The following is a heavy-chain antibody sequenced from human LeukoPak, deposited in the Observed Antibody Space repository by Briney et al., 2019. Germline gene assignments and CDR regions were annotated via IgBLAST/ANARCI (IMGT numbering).Heavy chain of an antibody. D-gene: IGHD6-19*01. CDR3: ARDFQQNSSGWLHKTEKFDY. CDR2: IWYDGSNK. CDR1: GFTFSSYG. J-gene: IGHJ4*02. Sequence: GRSLRLSCAASGFTFSSYGMHWVRQAPGKGLEWVAVIWYDGSNKYYADSVKGRFTISRDNSKNTLYLQMNSLRAEDTAEYYCARDFQQNSSGWLHKTEKFDYWGQGTLVTVSS. V-gene: IGHV3-33*01.